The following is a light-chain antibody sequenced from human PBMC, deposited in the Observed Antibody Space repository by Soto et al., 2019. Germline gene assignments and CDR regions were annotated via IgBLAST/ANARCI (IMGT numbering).Light chain of an antibody. CDR1: QTIITY. J-gene: IGKJ1*01. CDR3: QQHGNWPPTWT. CDR2: DAS. V-gene: IGKV3-11*01. Sequence: EIVLTQSPATLSLSPGERDTLSCRASQTIITYLAWYQQKPGQAPRLLIFDASNRATGIPARFSGSGSGTDFTLTVSSLEPEDFAVYYCQQHGNWPPTWTFGQGTKVEVK.